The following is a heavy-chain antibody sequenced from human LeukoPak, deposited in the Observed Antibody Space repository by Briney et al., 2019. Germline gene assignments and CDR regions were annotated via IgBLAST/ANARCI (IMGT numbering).Heavy chain of an antibody. CDR2: IIPTFGTA. J-gene: IGHJ4*02. V-gene: IGHV1-69*01. Sequence: SVKVSCKASGGTFSSYAISWVRQAPGQGLEWMGGIIPTFGTANYAQKFQGRVTITADESTSTAYMELSSLRSEDTAVYYCARAPDDSGSYSYFDYWGQGTLVTVSS. D-gene: IGHD1-26*01. CDR1: GGTFSSYA. CDR3: ARAPDDSGSYSYFDY.